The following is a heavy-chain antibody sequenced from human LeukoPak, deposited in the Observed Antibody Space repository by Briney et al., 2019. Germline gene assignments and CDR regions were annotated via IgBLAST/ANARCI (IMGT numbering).Heavy chain of an antibody. Sequence: HPGESLTLSCAASGFILSTNYMNWVRQAPEKGLEWVSVMYRDGTTYYADSVQGRFTISRDNSKNTLYLQMNSLRAEDTAVYYCVATYSSGWRWFDPWGQGTLVTVSS. J-gene: IGHJ5*02. CDR1: GFILSTNY. V-gene: IGHV3-53*01. D-gene: IGHD6-19*01. CDR3: VATYSSGWRWFDP. CDR2: MYRDGTT.